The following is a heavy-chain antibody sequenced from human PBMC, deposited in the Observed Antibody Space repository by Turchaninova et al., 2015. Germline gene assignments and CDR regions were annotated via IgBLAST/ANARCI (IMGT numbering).Heavy chain of an antibody. CDR3: ARDDFGXYPVXX. CDR2: INPTDGST. J-gene: IGHJ4*02. V-gene: IGHV1-46*01. D-gene: IGHD1-26*01. CDR1: GYTFTSYY. Sequence: QVQLVQSGAEVKKPGASVKVSCKASGYTFTSYYMHWVRQAPGQGLECMGIINPTDGSTSYPQKFQGRVTMTRDPSTSTVYMXXXSLRSEDTXXXYCARDDFGXYPVXXWGQXTLVTXSS.